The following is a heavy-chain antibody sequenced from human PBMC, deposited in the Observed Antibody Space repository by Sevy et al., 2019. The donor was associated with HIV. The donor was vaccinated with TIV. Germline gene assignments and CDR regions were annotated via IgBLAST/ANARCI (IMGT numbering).Heavy chain of an antibody. V-gene: IGHV3-30-3*01. Sequence: GGSLRLSCAASGFTFSSYAMHWVRQAPGKGLEWVAVISYDGSNKYYADSVKGRFTISRDNSKNTLYLQMNSLRAEDTAVDYCAADRGVGELSPNYYYYGGMDVWGQGTTVTVSS. CDR3: AADRGVGELSPNYYYYGGMDV. D-gene: IGHD3-10*01. J-gene: IGHJ6*02. CDR1: GFTFSSYA. CDR2: ISYDGSNK.